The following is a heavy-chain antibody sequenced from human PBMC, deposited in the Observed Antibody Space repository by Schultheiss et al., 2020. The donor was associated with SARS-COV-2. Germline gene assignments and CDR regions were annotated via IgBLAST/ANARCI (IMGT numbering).Heavy chain of an antibody. V-gene: IGHV3-30*04. D-gene: IGHD2-2*02. Sequence: GGSLRLSCAASGFTFSSYAMHWVRQAPGKGLEWVAVISYDGSNKYYADSVKGRFTISRDNSKNTLYLQMNSLRAEDTAVYYCARVLDCSSTSCYIDYYYGMDVWGQGTTVTGSS. J-gene: IGHJ6*02. CDR2: ISYDGSNK. CDR3: ARVLDCSSTSCYIDYYYGMDV. CDR1: GFTFSSYA.